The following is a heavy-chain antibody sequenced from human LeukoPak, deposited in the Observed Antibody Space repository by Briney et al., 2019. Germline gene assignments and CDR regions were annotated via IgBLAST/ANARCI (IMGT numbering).Heavy chain of an antibody. CDR3: FTDRNYYDRRGYYYIDY. Sequence: PGGSLRLSCAASGFTFSGAWMSWVRQAPGKGLEWVGRIKSKTDGGTTDYAAPVKGRFTISRDDSKNTLYVQMNSLRTEDTAVYYCFTDRNYYDRRGYYYIDYWGQGILVTVSS. D-gene: IGHD3-22*01. CDR1: GFTFSGAW. CDR2: IKSKTDGGTT. J-gene: IGHJ4*02. V-gene: IGHV3-15*01.